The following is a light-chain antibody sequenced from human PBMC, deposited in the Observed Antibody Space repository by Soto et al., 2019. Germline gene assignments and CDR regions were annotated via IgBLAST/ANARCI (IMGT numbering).Light chain of an antibody. V-gene: IGLV2-8*01. Sequence: QSALTQSPSASGSPGQSITVSCTGTSSDVGDYNFVSWYQQHPGKAPKLLIYEVTKRPSGVPDRFSGSKSGNTASLTVSGIQSEDEADYYCSSFAASHVVFGGGTKLTVL. CDR3: SSFAASHVV. CDR1: SSDVGDYNF. J-gene: IGLJ2*01. CDR2: EVT.